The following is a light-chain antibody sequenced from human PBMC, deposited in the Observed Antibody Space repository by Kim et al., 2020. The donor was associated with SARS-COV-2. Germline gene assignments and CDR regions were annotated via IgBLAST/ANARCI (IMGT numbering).Light chain of an antibody. CDR3: SSYTISDTWV. CDR1: QRDLGPDNY. Sequence: SFTRSCSGTQRDLGPDNYGSCYQQPSGRAPNLLIYDVTMRPAGISSRFSASKSGNTASLTISGLQAEDEADYYCSSYTISDTWVFGGGTRLTVL. CDR2: DVT. V-gene: IGLV2-14*03. J-gene: IGLJ3*02.